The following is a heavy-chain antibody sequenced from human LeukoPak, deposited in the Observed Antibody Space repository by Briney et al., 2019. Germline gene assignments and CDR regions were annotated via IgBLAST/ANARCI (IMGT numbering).Heavy chain of an antibody. CDR1: GYTFSSYY. D-gene: IGHD6-19*01. CDR3: ARDNSGWSVDY. CDR2: ISPSGDYT. V-gene: IGHV1-46*04. J-gene: IGHJ4*02. Sequence: ASVKVSCKASGYTFSSYYMHWMRQAPGQGLEWMGIISPSGDYTRYAQKLQGRVSMTLDTSTSTVYMELNSLESEDTAMYYCARDNSGWSVDYWGQGTLVTVTS.